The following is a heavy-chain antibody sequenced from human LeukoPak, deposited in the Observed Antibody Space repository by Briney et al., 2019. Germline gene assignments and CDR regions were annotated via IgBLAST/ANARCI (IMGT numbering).Heavy chain of an antibody. D-gene: IGHD3-3*01. V-gene: IGHV3-64*01. CDR2: ISSNGGST. Sequence: GGSLRLSCAASGLTFSNYAMHWVRQAPGKGLEYVSAISSNGGSTYYANSVKGRFTISRDNSKNTLYLQMGSLRAEDMAVYYCARGNVGATIFGVVPMDVWGQGTTVTVSS. CDR1: GLTFSNYA. J-gene: IGHJ6*02. CDR3: ARGNVGATIFGVVPMDV.